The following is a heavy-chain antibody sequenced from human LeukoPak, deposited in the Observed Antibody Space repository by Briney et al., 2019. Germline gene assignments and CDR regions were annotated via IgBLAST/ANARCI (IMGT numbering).Heavy chain of an antibody. Sequence: GGSLRLSCAASGFTFNSYAMHWVRQGPGKGLEWVAVMAHDGSNIYYAGSVQGRFTISRDDSKDTLYLQMNSLRLEDTAVYYCARASDRMYDEFWEGYFSSFDFWGQGTLVTVSS. CDR1: GFTFNSYA. D-gene: IGHD3-3*01. CDR3: ARASDRMYDEFWEGYFSSFDF. CDR2: MAHDGSNI. V-gene: IGHV3-30-3*01. J-gene: IGHJ4*02.